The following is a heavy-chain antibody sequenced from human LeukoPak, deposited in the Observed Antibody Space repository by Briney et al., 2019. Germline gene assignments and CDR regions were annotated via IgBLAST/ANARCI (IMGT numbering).Heavy chain of an antibody. CDR3: ARGGSRWTFDY. Sequence: SLRLSCAASGFIFSNYAMHWVRQAPGKGLDWVAITSNDGSNTYHADSVKDRFTISRDNSKNTLYLQMNSLRAEDTAVYYCARGGSRWTFDYWGQGTLVTVSS. D-gene: IGHD3/OR15-3a*01. J-gene: IGHJ4*02. CDR2: TSNDGSNT. V-gene: IGHV3-30-3*01. CDR1: GFIFSNYA.